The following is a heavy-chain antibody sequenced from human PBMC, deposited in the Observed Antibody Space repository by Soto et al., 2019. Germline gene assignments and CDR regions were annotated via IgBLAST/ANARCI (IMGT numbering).Heavy chain of an antibody. D-gene: IGHD4-17*01. CDR3: ARPNDGAVYFDY. J-gene: IGHJ4*02. CDR1: GYSFTSYW. CDR2: IYPGDSDT. Sequence: PVESLKISCKGSGYSFTSYWIGWVRQMPGKGLEWIGTIYPGDSDTRYSPSFQGQVTISADKSISTAYIQWSSLKASDTAMYYCARPNDGAVYFDYWGQGTLVTVSS. V-gene: IGHV5-51*01.